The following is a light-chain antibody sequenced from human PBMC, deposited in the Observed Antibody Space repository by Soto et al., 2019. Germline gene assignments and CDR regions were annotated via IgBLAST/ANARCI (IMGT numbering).Light chain of an antibody. J-gene: IGKJ5*01. CDR3: QQYNNWPIT. Sequence: ENVLTQSPGTLSLSPGERATLSCRASQSVSSNLAWYQQKPGQAPRLLIYGASTRATGIPARFSGSGSQTHFTLSISSLQSEDFAFYYCQQYNNWPITFGQGTRLEIK. CDR1: QSVSSN. V-gene: IGKV3-15*01. CDR2: GAS.